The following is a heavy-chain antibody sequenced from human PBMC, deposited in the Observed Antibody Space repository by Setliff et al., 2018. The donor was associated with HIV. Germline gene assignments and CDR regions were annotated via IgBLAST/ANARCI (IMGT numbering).Heavy chain of an antibody. J-gene: IGHJ6*02. CDR3: ARGDGYRANEAYYDTGMDV. CDR2: IYNSGYS. D-gene: IGHD5-12*01. V-gene: IGHV4-59*01. CDR1: GAPISSYY. Sequence: LTCKVSGAPISSYYWNWIRQPPGKGPEWIGYIYNSGYSNSKPSLKSRVTISLDTSKNQFSLKLSSVTAADTAVYYCARGDGYRANEAYYDTGMDVWGQGITVTVSS.